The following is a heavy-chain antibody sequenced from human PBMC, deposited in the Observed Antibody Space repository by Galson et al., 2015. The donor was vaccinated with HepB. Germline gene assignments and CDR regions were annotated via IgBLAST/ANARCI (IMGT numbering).Heavy chain of an antibody. D-gene: IGHD6-13*01. J-gene: IGHJ4*02. CDR1: GYTFTGYY. V-gene: IGHV1-2*02. CDR3: ARGQYSSSWYYFDY. CDR2: INPNSGGT. Sequence: SVKVSCKASGYTFTGYYMHWVRQAPGQGLEWMGWINPNSGGTNYAQKFQGRVTMTRDTSISTAYMELSRLRSDDTAVYYCARGQYSSSWYYFDYWGQGTLVTASS.